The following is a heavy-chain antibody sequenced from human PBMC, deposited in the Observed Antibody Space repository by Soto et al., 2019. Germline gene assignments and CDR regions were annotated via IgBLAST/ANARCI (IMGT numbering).Heavy chain of an antibody. CDR1: DGSANSGRYY. Sequence: QVQLQESGPGLVKPSDTLSLTCSVSDGSANSGRYYWTWIRQPPGKGLEWIGYMYNSDSTNYNPSLRSRLTISIYTSKNQLSLQLSSVTAADTAVYFCVRHYNRYCDLWGRGTLVTVSS. J-gene: IGHJ2*01. V-gene: IGHV4-61*01. D-gene: IGHD3-9*01. CDR3: VRHYNRYCDL. CDR2: MYNSDST.